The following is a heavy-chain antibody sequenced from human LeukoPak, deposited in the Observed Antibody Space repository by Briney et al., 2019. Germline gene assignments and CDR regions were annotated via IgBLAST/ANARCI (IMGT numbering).Heavy chain of an antibody. CDR3: ARGRIKSRVIVVVPAAMVLSGMDV. Sequence: SVKVSCKASGGTFSSYAISWVRQAPGQGLEWMGGIIPIFGTANYAQKFQGRVTITADESTSTAYMELSSPRSEDTAVYYCARGRIKSRVIVVVPAAMVLSGMDVWGQGTTVTVSS. V-gene: IGHV1-69*13. CDR1: GGTFSSYA. J-gene: IGHJ6*02. D-gene: IGHD2-2*01. CDR2: IIPIFGTA.